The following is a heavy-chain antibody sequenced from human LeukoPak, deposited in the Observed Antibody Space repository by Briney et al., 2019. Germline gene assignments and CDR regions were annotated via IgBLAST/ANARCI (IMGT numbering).Heavy chain of an antibody. J-gene: IGHJ5*02. CDR1: GFTFSSYS. V-gene: IGHV3-21*01. CDR2: ISSSSSYI. CDR3: ARDSHGSGWTINWFDP. D-gene: IGHD6-25*01. Sequence: GGSLRLSCAASGFTFSSYSMNWVRQAPGKGLEWVSSISSSSSYIYYADSVKGRFTISRDNAKNSLYLQMNSLRAEDTAVYYCARDSHGSGWTINWFDPWGQGTLVTVSS.